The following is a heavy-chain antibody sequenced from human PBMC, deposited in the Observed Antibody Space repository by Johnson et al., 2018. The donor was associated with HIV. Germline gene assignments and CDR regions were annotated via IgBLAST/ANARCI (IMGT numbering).Heavy chain of an antibody. V-gene: IGHV3-23*04. CDR2: ISGSGGST. J-gene: IGHJ3*02. CDR3: AKDRGGLAYCGGDCYLYDACDI. Sequence: VQLVESGGGLVQPGRSLRLSCAASGFTFDDYAMHWVRQAPGKGLEWVSGISGSGGSTYYADSVKGRFTISRDNSKNTLYLQMNSLRAEDTAVYYCAKDRGGLAYCGGDCYLYDACDIWGQGTMVTVSS. D-gene: IGHD2-21*01. CDR1: GFTFDDYA.